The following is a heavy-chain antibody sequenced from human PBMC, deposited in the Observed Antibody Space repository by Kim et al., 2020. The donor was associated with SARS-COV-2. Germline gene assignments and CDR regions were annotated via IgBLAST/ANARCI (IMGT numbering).Heavy chain of an antibody. CDR3: ARGIVVSSAYYFDY. Sequence: TPSLKSRVTISVDTSKNQFSLKLSSVTAADTAVYYCARGIVVSSAYYFDYWGQGTLVTVSS. V-gene: IGHV4-31*02. J-gene: IGHJ4*02. D-gene: IGHD3-22*01.